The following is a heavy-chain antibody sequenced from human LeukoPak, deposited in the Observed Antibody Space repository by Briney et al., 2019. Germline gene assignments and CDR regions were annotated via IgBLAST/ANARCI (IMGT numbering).Heavy chain of an antibody. J-gene: IGHJ4*02. CDR2: IYPGDSDT. Sequence: GESLKISCKGSGYSFTSYWIGWVRQMPGKGLEWMVIIYPGDSDTRYRQSFQGQVTISADKSISTAYLQWSSLKASDTAMYYCARLYMIRGIIFYFEYGGQGTLVTVSS. V-gene: IGHV5-51*01. CDR3: ARLYMIRGIIFYFEY. CDR1: GYSFTSYW. D-gene: IGHD3-10*01.